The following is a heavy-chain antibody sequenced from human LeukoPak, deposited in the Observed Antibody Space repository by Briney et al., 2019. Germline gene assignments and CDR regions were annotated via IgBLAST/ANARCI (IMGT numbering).Heavy chain of an antibody. V-gene: IGHV3-53*01. CDR1: GFTVSSNY. J-gene: IGHJ4*02. CDR3: TRGGLGELPDMDY. CDR2: IYSGGST. Sequence: GGSLRLSCAASGFTVSSNYMSWVRQAPGKGLEWVSVIYSGGSTYYADSVKGRFTISRDNSKNTLYLQMNSLRAEDTAVYYCTRGGLGELPDMDYWGQGTLVTVSS. D-gene: IGHD3-16*01.